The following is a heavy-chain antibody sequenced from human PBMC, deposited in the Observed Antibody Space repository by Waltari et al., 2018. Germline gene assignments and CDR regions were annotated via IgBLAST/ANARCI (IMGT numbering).Heavy chain of an antibody. V-gene: IGHV4-39*07. CDR2: IYYSGST. CDR1: GGSISSRSYY. CDR3: ARGSGWTRRGSNWFDP. J-gene: IGHJ5*02. D-gene: IGHD6-19*01. Sequence: QLQLQESGPGLVKPSETLSLTCTVPGGSISSRSYYWGWIRQPQGKGLEWIGSIYYSGSTYYNPSLKSRVTISVDTSKNQFSLKLSSVTAADTAVYYCARGSGWTRRGSNWFDPWGQGTLVTVSS.